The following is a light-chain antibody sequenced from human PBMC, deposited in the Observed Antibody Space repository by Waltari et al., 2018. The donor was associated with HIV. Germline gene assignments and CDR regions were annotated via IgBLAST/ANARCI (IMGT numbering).Light chain of an antibody. CDR2: KAS. V-gene: IGKV1-5*03. CDR3: QQYDTYEYS. J-gene: IGKJ2*03. Sequence: DIQMTQSPSTLSASVGDRVTMSCRASQTLSRWLAWYQQKPGKAPKLLIYKASSLETGVPSRFSGSASGTEFTLTISSLQPDDVATYYCQQYDTYEYSFGQGTKLEI. CDR1: QTLSRW.